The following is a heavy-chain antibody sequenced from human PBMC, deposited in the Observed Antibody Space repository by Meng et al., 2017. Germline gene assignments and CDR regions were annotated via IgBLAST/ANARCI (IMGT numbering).Heavy chain of an antibody. D-gene: IGHD1-20*01. CDR2: ISGSGGST. CDR1: GFTFSSYA. Sequence: GESLKISCAASGFTFSSYAMSWVRQAPGKGLEWVSAISGSGGSTYYADSVKGRFTISRDNPKNTLYLQMNSLRAEDTAVYYCAKRSITGTTPNYYYGMDVWGQGTTVTVSS. J-gene: IGHJ6*02. V-gene: IGHV3-23*01. CDR3: AKRSITGTTPNYYYGMDV.